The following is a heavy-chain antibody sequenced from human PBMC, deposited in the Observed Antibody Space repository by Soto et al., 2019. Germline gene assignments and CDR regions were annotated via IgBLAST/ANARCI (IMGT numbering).Heavy chain of an antibody. CDR1: GYTFTSYG. D-gene: IGHD3-10*01. Sequence: GASVKLSCKASGYTFTSYGISWVRQAPGQGLEWMGWISAYNGNTNYAQKLQGRVTMTTDTSTSTAYMELRSLRSDDTAVYYCARNSPFTMVRGVEYYYYGMDVWGQGTTVTVSS. J-gene: IGHJ6*02. CDR2: ISAYNGNT. V-gene: IGHV1-18*01. CDR3: ARNSPFTMVRGVEYYYYGMDV.